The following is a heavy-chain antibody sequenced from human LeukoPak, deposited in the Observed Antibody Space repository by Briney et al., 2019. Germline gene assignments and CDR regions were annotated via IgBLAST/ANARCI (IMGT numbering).Heavy chain of an antibody. CDR1: GGSISSSSYY. J-gene: IGHJ1*01. V-gene: IGHV4-39*07. CDR3: ARRGIAAARHRPFQH. CDR2: IYYSGST. D-gene: IGHD6-13*01. Sequence: SETLSLTCTVSGGSISSSSYYWGWIRQPPGKGLEWIGSIYYSGSTYYNPSLKSRVTISVDTSKNQFSLKLSSVTAADAAVYYCARRGIAAARHRPFQHWGQGTLVTVSS.